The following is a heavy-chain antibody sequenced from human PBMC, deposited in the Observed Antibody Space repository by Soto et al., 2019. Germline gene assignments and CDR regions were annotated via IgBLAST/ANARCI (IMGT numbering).Heavy chain of an antibody. Sequence: ASVKVSCKAFGYTFTSYYIHWVRQAPGRGLEWMGIINPGGGSASNAQKFQGRVTMTRDTSTSTVYMELSSLRSEDTAVYYCARAPKGMDVWGQGTTVTVSS. J-gene: IGHJ6*02. CDR3: ARAPKGMDV. CDR2: INPGGGSA. CDR1: GYTFTSYY. V-gene: IGHV1-46*03.